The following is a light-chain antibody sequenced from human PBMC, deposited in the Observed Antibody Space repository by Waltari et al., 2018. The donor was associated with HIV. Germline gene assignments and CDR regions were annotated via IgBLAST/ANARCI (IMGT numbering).Light chain of an antibody. J-gene: IGLJ3*02. Sequence: QSALTQPASVSGSPGQSITISCTGTGSDIGFHSSVSWYQGHPDKAPKLLIFGVNRRPSGVSSRFSGSLSGNTASLTISGLQSADEAHYFCASYTNNNAWVFGGGTSLTVL. CDR3: ASYTNNNAWV. CDR2: GVN. CDR1: GSDIGFHSS. V-gene: IGLV2-14*01.